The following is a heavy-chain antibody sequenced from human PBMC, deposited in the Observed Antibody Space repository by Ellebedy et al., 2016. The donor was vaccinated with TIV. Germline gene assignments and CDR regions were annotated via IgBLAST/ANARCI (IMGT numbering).Heavy chain of an antibody. V-gene: IGHV3-23*01. J-gene: IGHJ4*02. D-gene: IGHD2-8*01. CDR1: GFTFRSQT. Sequence: GESLKISCAASGFTFRSQTMSWVRQASGKGPEWVSSIDNNGDGTFYADPVKGRFTTSRDNSKNIMYLQLNSLRVEDTARYYCAKGGMQYFENWGQGTLVTVSS. CDR2: IDNNGDGT. CDR3: AKGGMQYFEN.